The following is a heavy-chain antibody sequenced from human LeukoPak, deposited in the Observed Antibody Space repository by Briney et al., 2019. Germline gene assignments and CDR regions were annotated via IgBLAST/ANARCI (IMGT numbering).Heavy chain of an antibody. CDR1: GFTFSSYS. CDR2: VSSSSSYI. V-gene: IGHV3-21*01. J-gene: IGHJ6*03. Sequence: GGSLRLSCAASGFTFSSYSMNWVRQAPGKGLEWVSSVSSSSSYIYYADSVKGRFTISRDSAKNSLYLQMNSLRAEDTAVYYCARLIRSITMVRGVSYYYYMDVWGKGTTVTVSS. CDR3: ARLIRSITMVRGVSYYYYMDV. D-gene: IGHD3-10*01.